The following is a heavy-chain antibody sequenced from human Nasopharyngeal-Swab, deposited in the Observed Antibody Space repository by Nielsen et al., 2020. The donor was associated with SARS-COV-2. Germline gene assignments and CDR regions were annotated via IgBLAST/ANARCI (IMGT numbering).Heavy chain of an antibody. V-gene: IGHV4-39*01. J-gene: IGHJ6*02. CDR3: ARQPSMVHYYYYGMDV. Sequence: WIRQPPGKGLEWIGNIYYSGSTYYSPSLKSRLTISVDTSKNQFSLKLSSVTAADTAVYYCARQPSMVHYYYYGMDVWGQGTTVKVSS. CDR2: IYYSGST. D-gene: IGHD4/OR15-4a*01.